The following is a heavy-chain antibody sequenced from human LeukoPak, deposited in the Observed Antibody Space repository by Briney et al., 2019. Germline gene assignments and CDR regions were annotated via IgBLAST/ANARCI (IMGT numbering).Heavy chain of an antibody. V-gene: IGHV3-30*03. D-gene: IGHD6-19*01. CDR3: AAGSSGTYYYFDY. Sequence: PGGSLRLSCAASGFTFSSYGMHWVRQAPGKGLEWVAVISYDGSNKYYADSVKGRFTISRDNSKNTLSMQMNSLRAEDMAVYYCAAGSSGTYYYFDYWGQGTLVTVSS. CDR1: GFTFSSYG. J-gene: IGHJ4*02. CDR2: ISYDGSNK.